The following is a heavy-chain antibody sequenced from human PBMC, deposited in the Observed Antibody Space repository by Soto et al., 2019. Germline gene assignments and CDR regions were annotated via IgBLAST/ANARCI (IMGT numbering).Heavy chain of an antibody. Sequence: GGSLRLSCAASGFTFSSYAMSWVRQAPGKGLEWVSAISGSGGSTYYADSVKGRFTISGDNSKNTLYLQMNSLRAEDTAVYYCAKAHREIVVVTNFDYWGQGTLVTVSS. V-gene: IGHV3-23*01. CDR2: ISGSGGST. CDR3: AKAHREIVVVTNFDY. D-gene: IGHD3-22*01. J-gene: IGHJ4*02. CDR1: GFTFSSYA.